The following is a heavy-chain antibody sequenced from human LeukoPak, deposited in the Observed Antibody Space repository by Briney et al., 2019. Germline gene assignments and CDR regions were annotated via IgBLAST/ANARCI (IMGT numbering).Heavy chain of an antibody. J-gene: IGHJ4*02. CDR3: ASRSGGFDY. CDR2: ISRDGTIK. CDR1: GFTFSSHG. D-gene: IGHD2-15*01. Sequence: GGSLRLSCVASGFTFSSHGMHWVRQAPGKGLEWVAVISRDGTIKYYADYVKGRFTISRDNSKNTLYLQMDSLRPEDTAVFYCASRSGGFDYWGQGTLVTISS. V-gene: IGHV3-30*19.